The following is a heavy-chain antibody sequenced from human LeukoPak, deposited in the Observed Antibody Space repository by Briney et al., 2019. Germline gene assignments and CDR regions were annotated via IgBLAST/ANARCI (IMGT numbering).Heavy chain of an antibody. Sequence: KSGESLKISCKGSGYSFTSYWIGWVRQMPGKGLEWMGIIYPGDSDTRYSPSFQGQVTISADKSISTAYLQWSSLKASDTAMYCCARAKTYDSSGYSLDYWGQGTLVTVSS. D-gene: IGHD3-22*01. CDR3: ARAKTYDSSGYSLDY. J-gene: IGHJ4*02. V-gene: IGHV5-51*01. CDR2: IYPGDSDT. CDR1: GYSFTSYW.